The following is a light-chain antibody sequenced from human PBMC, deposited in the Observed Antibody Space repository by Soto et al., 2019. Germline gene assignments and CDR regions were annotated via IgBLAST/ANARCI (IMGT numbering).Light chain of an antibody. CDR3: QQRSNWLT. CDR2: DAS. Sequence: EIVLTQTQATLSLSPVERATLSCRASQSVSSYLAWYQQKPGQVPRLLIYDASNRATGIPARFSGSGSGTDFTLTISSLEPEDFAVYYCQQRSNWLTFGQGTRLEIK. CDR1: QSVSSY. V-gene: IGKV3-11*01. J-gene: IGKJ5*01.